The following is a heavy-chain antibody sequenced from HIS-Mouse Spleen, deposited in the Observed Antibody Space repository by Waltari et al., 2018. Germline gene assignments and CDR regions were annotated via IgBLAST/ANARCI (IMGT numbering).Heavy chain of an antibody. CDR1: GGSISSSRYY. CDR2: IYYSGST. V-gene: IGHV4-39*07. J-gene: IGHJ2*01. D-gene: IGHD6-13*01. Sequence: QLQLHESGPGLVTPSETLSLTCTVSGGSISSSRYYWGGSRQPPGKGLEWIGSIYYSGSTYYNPSLKSRVTISVDTSKNQFSLKLSSVTAADTAVYYCAREIPYSSSWYDWYFDLWGRGTLVTVSS. CDR3: AREIPYSSSWYDWYFDL.